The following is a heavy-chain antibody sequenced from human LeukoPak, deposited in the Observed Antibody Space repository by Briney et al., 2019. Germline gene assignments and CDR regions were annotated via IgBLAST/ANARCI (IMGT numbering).Heavy chain of an antibody. D-gene: IGHD2-15*01. CDR1: GGSISSYY. CDR3: ARGLQVVVVAATQFDP. Sequence: SETLSLTCTVSGGSISSYYWSWIRQPAGKGLEWIGRMYTSGSTKYNPSLKSRVTMSVDRSKNQCSLKLSSVTAADTAVYYCARGLQVVVVAATQFDPWGQGTLVTVSS. J-gene: IGHJ5*02. V-gene: IGHV4-4*07. CDR2: MYTSGST.